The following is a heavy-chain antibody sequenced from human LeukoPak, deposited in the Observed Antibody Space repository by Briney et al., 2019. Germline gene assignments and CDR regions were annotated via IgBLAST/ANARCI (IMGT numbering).Heavy chain of an antibody. CDR2: ISGYNGNT. V-gene: IGHV1-18*01. CDR1: GYTFTSYG. Sequence: ASVKVCCKASGYTFTSYGVSWVRQAPGQGLEWMGWISGYNGNTNYAQKLQGRVTMATDTSTSTAYMELRSLRSDDTAVYYCARDDSSWYPNWFDHWGQGTLVTVSS. J-gene: IGHJ5*02. D-gene: IGHD6-13*01. CDR3: ARDDSSWYPNWFDH.